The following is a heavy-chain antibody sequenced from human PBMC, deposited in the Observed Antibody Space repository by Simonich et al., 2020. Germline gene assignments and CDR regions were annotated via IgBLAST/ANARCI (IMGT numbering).Heavy chain of an antibody. CDR1: GGSFSGYY. D-gene: IGHD3-16*01. CDR2: INHRGST. V-gene: IGHV4-34*01. Sequence: QVQLQQWGAGLLKPSETLSLTCAVYGGSFSGYYWSWIRQPPGKGLEWIGEINHRGSTNYTPSLKSRVHISVDTSKNQFSLKLSSVTAADTAVYYCARPLGIVWAFDIWGQGTMVTVSS. J-gene: IGHJ3*02. CDR3: ARPLGIVWAFDI.